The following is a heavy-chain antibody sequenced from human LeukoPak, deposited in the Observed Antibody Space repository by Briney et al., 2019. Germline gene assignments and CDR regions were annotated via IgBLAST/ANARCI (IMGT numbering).Heavy chain of an antibody. CDR3: ARGRIPIAVAVPFDS. CDR2: INHSGST. Sequence: SETLSLTCAVYGGSFSGYYWSGIRQPPGKGLEWIGEINHSGSTNYNPSLKSRVTISVDTSKNQFSLKVRSVTAADTAVYYCARGRIPIAVAVPFDSWGQGILVTVSS. J-gene: IGHJ4*02. CDR1: GGSFSGYY. V-gene: IGHV4-34*01. D-gene: IGHD6-19*01.